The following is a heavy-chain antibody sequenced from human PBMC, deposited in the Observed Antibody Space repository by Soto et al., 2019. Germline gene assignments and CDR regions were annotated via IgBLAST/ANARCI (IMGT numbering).Heavy chain of an antibody. D-gene: IGHD2-15*01. V-gene: IGHV3-13*01. CDR1: GFTFSSYD. Sequence: PGGSLRLSCAASGFTFSSYDMHWVRQATGKGLEWVSAIGTAGDTYYPGSVKGRFTISRENAKNSLYLQMNSLRAEDTAVYYCARATVAHAFDIWGQGTMVTVSS. CDR2: IGTAGDT. CDR3: ARATVAHAFDI. J-gene: IGHJ3*02.